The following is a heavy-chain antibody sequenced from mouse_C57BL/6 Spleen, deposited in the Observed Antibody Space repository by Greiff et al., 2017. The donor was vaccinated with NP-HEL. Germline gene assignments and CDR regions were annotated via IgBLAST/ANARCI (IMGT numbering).Heavy chain of an antibody. D-gene: IGHD4-1*01. V-gene: IGHV10-1*01. J-gene: IGHJ3*01. CDR3: VREAGTGFAY. CDR2: IRSKSNNYAT. Sequence: EVQLVESGGGLVQPKGSLKLSCAASGFSFNTYAMNWVRQAPGKGLEWVARIRSKSNNYATYYADSVKDRFTISRDDSESMLYLQMNNFKTEDTAREYCVREAGTGFAYWGQGTLVTVSA. CDR1: GFSFNTYA.